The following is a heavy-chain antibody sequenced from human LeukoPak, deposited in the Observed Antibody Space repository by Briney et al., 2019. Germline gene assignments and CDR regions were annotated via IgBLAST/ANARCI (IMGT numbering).Heavy chain of an antibody. Sequence: SETLSLTCGVAGGSFRGYYWTWIRQAPGKGLEWIGETTHSGSSNYNPSLKSRVNISVDMAKNQFSLTLSSVTAADTAEYYCARMWPGGIGGSLGSSDYWGQGTLVTVSS. CDR3: ARMWPGGIGGSLGSSDY. J-gene: IGHJ4*02. V-gene: IGHV4-34*01. CDR1: GGSFRGYY. CDR2: TTHSGSS. D-gene: IGHD1-26*01.